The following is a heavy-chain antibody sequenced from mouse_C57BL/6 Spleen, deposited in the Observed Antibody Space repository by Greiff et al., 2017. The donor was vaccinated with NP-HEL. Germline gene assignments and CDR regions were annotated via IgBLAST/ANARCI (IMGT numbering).Heavy chain of an antibody. CDR1: GYTFTDYY. CDR3: AIEVPWFAY. Sequence: VQLQQSGAELVRPGASVKLSCKASGYTFTDYYINWVKQRPGQGLEWIARIYPGSGNTYYNEKFKGKATLTAEKSSSTAYMQLSSLTSEDSAVYYCAIEVPWFAYWGQGTLVTVSA. V-gene: IGHV1-76*01. J-gene: IGHJ3*01. CDR2: IYPGSGNT.